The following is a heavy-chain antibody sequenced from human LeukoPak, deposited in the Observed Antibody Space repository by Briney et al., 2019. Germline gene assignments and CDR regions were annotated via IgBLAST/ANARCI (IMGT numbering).Heavy chain of an antibody. V-gene: IGHV1-69*04. CDR3: ASSPGGYCSSTSCSTLVGLGMDV. CDR2: IIPILGIA. D-gene: IGHD2-2*01. CDR1: GGTFSSYA. Sequence: HWASVKVSCKASGGTFSSYAISWVRQAPGQGLEWMGRIIPILGIANYAQKFQGRVTITADKSTSTAYMELSSLRSEDTAVYYCASSPGGYCSSTSCSTLVGLGMDVWGQGTTVTVSS. J-gene: IGHJ6*02.